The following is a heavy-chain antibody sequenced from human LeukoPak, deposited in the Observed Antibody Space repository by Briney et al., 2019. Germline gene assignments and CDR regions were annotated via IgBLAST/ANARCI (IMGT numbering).Heavy chain of an antibody. J-gene: IGHJ5*02. D-gene: IGHD3-10*01. CDR3: ARGGEVYRYNWSDP. Sequence: GASLEISCKGSGYIFTSYWIGWGRPLPGKGLEWMGIIYPGDSDTRYSPSFQGQVTISADKSISTAYLQWSSLKASDTAMYYCARGGEVYRYNWSDPWGQGTLVTVSS. V-gene: IGHV5-51*01. CDR2: IYPGDSDT. CDR1: GYIFTSYW.